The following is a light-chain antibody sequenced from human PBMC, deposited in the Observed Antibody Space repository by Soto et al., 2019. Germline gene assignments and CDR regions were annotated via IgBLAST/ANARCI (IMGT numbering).Light chain of an antibody. CDR2: GAS. V-gene: IGKV3-15*01. CDR1: QSVSSN. CDR3: RQRSNWPFT. Sequence: EVVMTQSPATLSVSPGERATLSCRASQSVSSNLAWYQQKPGQAPRLLISGASTGATGIPARFSGSGYETEFTLTISSLQSEDFAVYYCRQRSNWPFTFGPGTKVDIK. J-gene: IGKJ3*01.